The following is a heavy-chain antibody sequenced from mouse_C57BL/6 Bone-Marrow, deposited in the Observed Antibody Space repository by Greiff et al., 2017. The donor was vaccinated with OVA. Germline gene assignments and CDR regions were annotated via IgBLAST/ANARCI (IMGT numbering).Heavy chain of an antibody. D-gene: IGHD2-1*01. CDR3: ARYGRYGNSLFDY. CDR2: IRNKANGYTT. Sequence: EVKLMESGGGLVQPGGSLSLSCAASGFTFTDYYMSWVRQPPGKALEWLGFIRNKANGYTTEYSASVKGRFTISRDNSQSILYLQMNALRAEDSATYYCARYGRYGNSLFDYWGQGTTLTVSS. J-gene: IGHJ2*01. V-gene: IGHV7-3*01. CDR1: GFTFTDYY.